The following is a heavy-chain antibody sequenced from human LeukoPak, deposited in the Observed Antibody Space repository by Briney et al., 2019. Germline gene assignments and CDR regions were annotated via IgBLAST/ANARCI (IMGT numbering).Heavy chain of an antibody. Sequence: SQTLSLTCAISGDSVSSNSAAWNWIRQSPSRGFEWLGRTYYRSKWYNDYAVSVKSRITINPDTSKNQFSLQLNSVTPEDTAVYYCARDQGYSSGWYSVLDYWGQGTLVTVSS. J-gene: IGHJ4*02. CDR2: TYYRSKWYN. D-gene: IGHD6-19*01. CDR3: ARDQGYSSGWYSVLDY. CDR1: GDSVSSNSAA. V-gene: IGHV6-1*01.